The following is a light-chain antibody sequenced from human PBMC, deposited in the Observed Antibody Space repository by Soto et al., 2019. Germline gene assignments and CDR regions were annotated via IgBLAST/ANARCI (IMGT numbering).Light chain of an antibody. V-gene: IGKV1-5*03. CDR2: KAS. Sequence: DIQMTQSPSTLSGSVGDRVTITCRASQTISSWLAWYQQKPGKAPKLLIYKASTLKSGVPSRFSGSGSGTEFTLTISSLQPDDFATDDCQHYNSYSEACGQGTKVERK. CDR1: QTISSW. CDR3: QHYNSYSEA. J-gene: IGKJ1*01.